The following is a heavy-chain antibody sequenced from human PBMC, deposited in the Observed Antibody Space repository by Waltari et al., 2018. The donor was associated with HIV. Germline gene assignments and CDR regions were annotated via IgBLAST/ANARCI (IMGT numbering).Heavy chain of an antibody. D-gene: IGHD6-19*01. Sequence: VQLQESGPGLVKPSQTLSLTCTVSGGSISSGTYTWSWIRQPAGKGLEWIGRIYTSGSTNYNPSLKSRLTISVDTSKNQFSLKLSSVTAADTAVYYCARTRIPSSGWYVDYWGQGTLVTVSS. CDR1: GGSISSGTYT. CDR3: ARTRIPSSGWYVDY. V-gene: IGHV4-61*02. CDR2: IYTSGST. J-gene: IGHJ4*02.